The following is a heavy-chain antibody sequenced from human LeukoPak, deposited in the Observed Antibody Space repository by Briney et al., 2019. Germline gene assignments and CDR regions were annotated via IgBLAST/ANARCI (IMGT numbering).Heavy chain of an antibody. V-gene: IGHV4-59*08. J-gene: IGHJ4*02. Sequence: PSETLSPTCTVSGGSISSYYWSWIRQPPGKGLEWIGYIYYSGSTNYNPSLKSRVTISVDTSKNQFSLKLSSVTAADTAVYYCARVMVATITFDYWGQGTLVTVSS. CDR1: GGSISSYY. CDR2: IYYSGST. D-gene: IGHD5-12*01. CDR3: ARVMVATITFDY.